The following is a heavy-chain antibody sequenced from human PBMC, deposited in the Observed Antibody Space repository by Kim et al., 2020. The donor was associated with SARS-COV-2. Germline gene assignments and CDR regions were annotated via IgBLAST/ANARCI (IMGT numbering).Heavy chain of an antibody. CDR2: IYYSGST. D-gene: IGHD3-22*01. CDR1: GGSISSYY. V-gene: IGHV4-59*13. J-gene: IGHJ4*02. Sequence: SETLSLTCTVSGGSISSYYWSWIRQPPGKGLEWIGYIYYSGSTNYNPSLKSRVTISVDTSKNQFSLKLSSVTAADTAVYYCASHYYDSSGYYPFDYWGQGTLVTVSS. CDR3: ASHYYDSSGYYPFDY.